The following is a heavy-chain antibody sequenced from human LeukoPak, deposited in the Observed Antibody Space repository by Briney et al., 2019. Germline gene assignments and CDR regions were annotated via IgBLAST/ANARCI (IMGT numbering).Heavy chain of an antibody. J-gene: IGHJ4*02. Sequence: PGRSLRLSCAASGFTFSNYGMHWVRQAPGKGLEWVAIILYDETNKYYGDSVKGRFTISRDNSKNTLYLQMNSLRAEDTAVYYCAKDLLPAKYTGSSTGNWGQGTLVTVSS. CDR2: ILYDETNK. D-gene: IGHD1-26*01. V-gene: IGHV3-30*18. CDR3: AKDLLPAKYTGSSTGN. CDR1: GFTFSNYG.